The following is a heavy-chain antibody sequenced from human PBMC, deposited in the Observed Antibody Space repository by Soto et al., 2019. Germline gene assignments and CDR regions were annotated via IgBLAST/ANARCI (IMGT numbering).Heavy chain of an antibody. CDR1: GFTVSSNY. CDR2: IYSGGST. Sequence: SLRLSCAASGFTVSSNYMSWVRQAPGKGLEWVSVIYSGGSTNYADSVKGRFTISRHNSKNTLYLQMNSLRAEDTAVYYCAREVGHGWFDPWGQGTLVTVPQ. CDR3: AREVGHGWFDP. J-gene: IGHJ5*02. V-gene: IGHV3-53*04.